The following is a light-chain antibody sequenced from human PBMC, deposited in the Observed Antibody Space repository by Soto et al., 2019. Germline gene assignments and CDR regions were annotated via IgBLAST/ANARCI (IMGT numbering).Light chain of an antibody. J-gene: IGLJ1*01. CDR1: SSDVGDYNY. CDR2: EVN. V-gene: IGLV2-14*01. CDR3: SSYANARTYV. Sequence: QSALLQPASVSGSPGQSITISCPGTSSDVGDYNYVSWYQQHPDRVPKLIIFEVNNRPSGVSNRFSGSKSGITASLTISGLQAEDEADYYCSSYANARTYVLGTGTKVT.